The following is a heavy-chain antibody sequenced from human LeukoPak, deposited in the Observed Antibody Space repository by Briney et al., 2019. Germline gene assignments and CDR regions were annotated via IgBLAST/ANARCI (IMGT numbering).Heavy chain of an antibody. CDR3: ARGPNSPSS. D-gene: IGHD6-6*01. V-gene: IGHV3-30-3*01. J-gene: IGHJ4*02. CDR1: GFTFSSYA. CDR2: ISYDGSNK. Sequence: GGSLRLSCAASGFTFSSYAMHWVRQAPGKGLEWVAVISYDGSNKYYADSVKGRFTISRDNSKNTLYLQMNSLRAEDTAVYYCARGPNSPSSWGRGTLVTVSS.